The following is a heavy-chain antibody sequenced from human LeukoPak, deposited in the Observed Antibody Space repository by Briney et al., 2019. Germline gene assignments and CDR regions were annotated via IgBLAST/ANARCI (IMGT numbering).Heavy chain of an antibody. D-gene: IGHD6-13*01. CDR1: GFTFSSYS. CDR3: ASRDIAAAGTIDY. V-gene: IGHV3-21*01. CDR2: ISSSRSYI. Sequence: GGSLTLSCTASGFTFSSYSMNWVRQAPGKGLEWVSSISSSRSYIYYGDSVKGRFTISRDNAKNSLFLQMNSLRAEDSAGYYCASRDIAAAGTIDYWGQGTQVTVSS. J-gene: IGHJ4*02.